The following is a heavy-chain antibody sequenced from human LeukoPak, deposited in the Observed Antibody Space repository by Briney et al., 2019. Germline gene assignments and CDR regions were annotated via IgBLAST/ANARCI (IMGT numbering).Heavy chain of an antibody. Sequence: ASVKVSCKASGGTFSSYAISWMRQAPGQGLEWMGGIIPIFGTANYAQKFQGRVTITADESTSTAYMELSSLRSEDTAVYYCAGVVPAASLDYWGQGTLVTVSS. CDR2: IIPIFGTA. CDR3: AGVVPAASLDY. D-gene: IGHD2-2*01. J-gene: IGHJ4*02. CDR1: GGTFSSYA. V-gene: IGHV1-69*13.